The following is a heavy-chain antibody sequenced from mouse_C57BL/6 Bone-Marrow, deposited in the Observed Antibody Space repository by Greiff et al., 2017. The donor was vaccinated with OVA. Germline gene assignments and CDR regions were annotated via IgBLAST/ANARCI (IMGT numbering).Heavy chain of an antibody. V-gene: IGHV14-1*01. CDR3: TTYPGGFRRVDY. CDR2: IDPEDGDT. J-gene: IGHJ2*01. CDR1: GFTIKDYY. Sequence: VQLQQSGAELVRPGASVKLSCTASGFTIKDYYMHWVKQRPEQGLEWIGRIDPEDGDTEYAPKFQGKATMTADTSSNTAYLQLSSLTSEDTAVYYCTTYPGGFRRVDYWGQGTTLTVSS.